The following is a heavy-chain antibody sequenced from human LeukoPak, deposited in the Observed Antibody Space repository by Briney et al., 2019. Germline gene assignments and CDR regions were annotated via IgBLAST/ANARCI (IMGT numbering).Heavy chain of an antibody. CDR2: ISYDGSNK. J-gene: IGHJ4*01. CDR3: AKGIYSSGWSYFDY. V-gene: IGHV3-30*18. Sequence: HSGRSLRLSCAASGFTFSSYGMHWVRQAPGKGLEWVAVISYDGSNKYYADSVKGRFTISRDNSKNTLYLQMNSLRAEDTAVYYCAKGIYSSGWSYFDYWGHGTLVTVSS. CDR1: GFTFSSYG. D-gene: IGHD6-19*01.